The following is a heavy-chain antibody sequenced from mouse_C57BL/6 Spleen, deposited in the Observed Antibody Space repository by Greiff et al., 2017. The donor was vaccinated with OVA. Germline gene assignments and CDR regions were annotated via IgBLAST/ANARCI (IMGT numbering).Heavy chain of an antibody. D-gene: IGHD2-1*01. Sequence: EVQLQQSGPELVKPGASVKIPCKASGYTFTDYNMDWVKQSHGKSLEWLGVINPNNGGTIYNQKFKGKATLTVDKSSSTAYMELRSLTSEDTAVYYCARKENYGTATYYAMDYWGQGTSVTVSS. CDR3: ARKENYGTATYYAMDY. J-gene: IGHJ4*01. CDR1: GYTFTDYN. CDR2: INPNNGGT. V-gene: IGHV1-18*01.